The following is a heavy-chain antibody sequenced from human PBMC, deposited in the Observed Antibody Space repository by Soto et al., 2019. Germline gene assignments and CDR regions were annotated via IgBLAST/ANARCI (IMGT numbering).Heavy chain of an antibody. V-gene: IGHV3-23*01. CDR3: TKARCSGDTCYVPDY. CDR1: GFTFSSYT. D-gene: IGHD2-15*01. J-gene: IGHJ4*01. Sequence: GGSLRLSCAASGFTFSSYTMAWVRQAPGKELEWVSSISGSGGSPYYADSVQGRFTISRDNYKNTVSLQMNSLRAEDTATYYCTKARCSGDTCYVPDYWGHGTLVTVSS. CDR2: ISGSGGSP.